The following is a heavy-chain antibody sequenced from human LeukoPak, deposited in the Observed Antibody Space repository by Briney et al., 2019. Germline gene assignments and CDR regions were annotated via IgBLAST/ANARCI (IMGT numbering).Heavy chain of an antibody. Sequence: GGSLRLSCAASGFTFDDYGMSWVRQAPGKGLEWVSGINWNGGSTGYADSVKGRFTISRDNAKDSLYLQMNSLRAEDTALYHCARDGRYCSSTSCYIDDYYYYGMDVWGQGTTVTVSS. V-gene: IGHV3-20*01. CDR3: ARDGRYCSSTSCYIDDYYYYGMDV. CDR2: INWNGGST. J-gene: IGHJ6*02. CDR1: GFTFDDYG. D-gene: IGHD2-2*01.